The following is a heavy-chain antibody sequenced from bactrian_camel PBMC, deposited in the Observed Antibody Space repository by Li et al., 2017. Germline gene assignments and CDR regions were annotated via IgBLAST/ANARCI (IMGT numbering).Heavy chain of an antibody. CDR3: AAVPRGFGTWGTDEDNY. CDR2: IDMDGRE. CDR1: GYTYSSYC. V-gene: IGHV3S55*01. Sequence: HVQLVESGGGSVQAGGSLKLSCTHSGYTYSSYCMAWFRQAPGKERELVAHIDMDGREGYADSVKGRFTISKDNAENTLSLQMNSLKPEHTAMYYCAAVPRGFGTWGTDEDNYWGQGTQVTVS. D-gene: IGHD6*01. J-gene: IGHJ4*01.